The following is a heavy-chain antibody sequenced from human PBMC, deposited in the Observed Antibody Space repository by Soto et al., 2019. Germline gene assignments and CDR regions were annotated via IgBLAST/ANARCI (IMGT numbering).Heavy chain of an antibody. Sequence: ASVKVSCKXSRGTFSSYAISWVRQAPGQGLEWMGGIIPIFGTANYAQKFQGRVTITADESTSTAYMELSSLRSEDTAVYYCARDLIFRAVAGPRYYYYGMDVWGQGTTVTVSS. V-gene: IGHV1-69*13. CDR1: RGTFSSYA. CDR2: IIPIFGTA. CDR3: ARDLIFRAVAGPRYYYYGMDV. D-gene: IGHD6-19*01. J-gene: IGHJ6*02.